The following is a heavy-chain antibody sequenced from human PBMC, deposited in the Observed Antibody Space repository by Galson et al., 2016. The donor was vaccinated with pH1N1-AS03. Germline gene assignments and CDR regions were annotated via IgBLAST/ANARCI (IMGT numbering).Heavy chain of an antibody. CDR2: INHRGGT. V-gene: IGHV4-34*01. CDR1: GVSFSGYY. Sequence: ETLSLTCDVSGVSFSGYYWTWIRQPPGKGLEWIGEINHRGGTNYQPSLKSRVAVSVDTSKKQFSLNLSSVTAADTAVYYCASHGDYFAGRDYWGQGTLVTVSS. CDR3: ASHGDYFAGRDY. D-gene: IGHD4-17*01. J-gene: IGHJ4*02.